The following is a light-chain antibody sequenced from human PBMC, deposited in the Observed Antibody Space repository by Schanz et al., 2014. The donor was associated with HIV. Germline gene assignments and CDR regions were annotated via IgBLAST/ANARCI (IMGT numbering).Light chain of an antibody. J-gene: IGLJ3*02. Sequence: QSVLTQPPSVSGAPGQRVTISCTGSSSNIGAGYHVHWYQQLPGTAPKLLISENGNRPSGVPDRFSVSKSGTSASLAITGLRSGDEADYYCQSYDSSLTTWVFGGGTKLTVL. CDR3: QSYDSSLTTWV. CDR1: SSNIGAGYH. V-gene: IGLV1-40*01. CDR2: ENG.